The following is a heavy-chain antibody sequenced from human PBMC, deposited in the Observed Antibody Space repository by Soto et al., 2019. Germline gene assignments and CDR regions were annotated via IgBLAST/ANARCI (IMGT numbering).Heavy chain of an antibody. D-gene: IGHD3-22*01. V-gene: IGHV4-34*01. CDR3: ARGGDDSSGYYFDY. J-gene: IGHJ4*02. Sequence: QVQLQQWGAGLLKPSETLSLTCAVYGGSFSGYYWSWIRQPPGKGLEWIGEINHSGSTNYNPSLKSRVTISVDTSKNQFSLKLSSVTAADTAVYYCARGGDDSSGYYFDYWGQGTLVTVSS. CDR2: INHSGST. CDR1: GGSFSGYY.